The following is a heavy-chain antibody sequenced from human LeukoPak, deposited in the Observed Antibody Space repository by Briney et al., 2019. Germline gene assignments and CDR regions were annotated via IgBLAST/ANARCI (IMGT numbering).Heavy chain of an antibody. CDR1: GFTFSNYA. Sequence: GGSLRLSCAVSGFTFSNYAMSWVRQAPGKGLEWVSGISESGGSTYYADSVKGRFTSSRDNSKNTLYLQMNNLRAEDTAAYYCAKGSFWGQGTLVTVSS. CDR3: AKGSF. CDR2: ISESGGST. V-gene: IGHV3-23*01. J-gene: IGHJ4*02. D-gene: IGHD3-10*01.